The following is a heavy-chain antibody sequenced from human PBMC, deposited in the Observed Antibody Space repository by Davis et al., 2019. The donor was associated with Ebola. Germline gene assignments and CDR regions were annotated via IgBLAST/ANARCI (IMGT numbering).Heavy chain of an antibody. D-gene: IGHD4-23*01. CDR3: ATTPRYTNYGGYFDN. CDR2: MYYSGTT. V-gene: IGHV4-59*03. J-gene: IGHJ4*02. CDR1: GDSMSDYY. Sequence: SETLSLTCTVSGDSMSDYYYNWIRQPPGRELEWIGNMYYSGTTNRNPSLMSRLTISGDMSRNQFSLTLNSVTAADTAMYYCATTPRYTNYGGYFDNWGQGNLVTVSS.